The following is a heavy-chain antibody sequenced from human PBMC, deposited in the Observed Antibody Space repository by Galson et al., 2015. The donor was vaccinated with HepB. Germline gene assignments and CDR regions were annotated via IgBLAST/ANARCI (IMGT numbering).Heavy chain of an antibody. J-gene: IGHJ2*01. CDR1: GGSISSYY. Sequence: SETLSLTCTVSGGSISSYYWSWIRQPPGKGLEWIGYIYYSGSTNYNPSLKSRVTISVDTSKNQFSLTLSSVTAADTAVYYCARGYYYDSSGYWYFDLWGRGTLVAVSP. V-gene: IGHV4-59*01. CDR3: ARGYYYDSSGYWYFDL. CDR2: IYYSGST. D-gene: IGHD3-22*01.